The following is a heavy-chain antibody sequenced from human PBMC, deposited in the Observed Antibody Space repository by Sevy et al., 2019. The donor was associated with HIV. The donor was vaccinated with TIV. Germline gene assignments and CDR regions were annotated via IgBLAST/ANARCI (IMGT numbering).Heavy chain of an antibody. Sequence: SETLSLTCTVSGGSISSYYWSWIRQPPGKGLEWIGYIYYSGSTNYNPSLKSRVTISVDTSKNQFSLKLSSVTAADTAVDYCARLKPAIAAAGTKRDYYYYYGMDVWGQGTTVTVSS. J-gene: IGHJ6*02. D-gene: IGHD6-13*01. CDR3: ARLKPAIAAAGTKRDYYYYYGMDV. V-gene: IGHV4-59*01. CDR2: IYYSGST. CDR1: GGSISSYY.